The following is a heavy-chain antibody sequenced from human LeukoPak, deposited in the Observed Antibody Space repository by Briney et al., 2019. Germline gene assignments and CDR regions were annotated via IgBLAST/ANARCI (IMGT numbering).Heavy chain of an antibody. J-gene: IGHJ4*02. CDR2: ISYDGSNK. V-gene: IGHV3-30*03. Sequence: GGSLRLSCAASGFTFSSYGMSWVRQAPGKGLEWVAVISYDGSNKYYADSVKGRFTISRDNSKNTLYLQMNSLRAEDTAVYYCASRPSPLYWGQGTLVTVSS. CDR1: GFTFSSYG. CDR3: ASRPSPLY.